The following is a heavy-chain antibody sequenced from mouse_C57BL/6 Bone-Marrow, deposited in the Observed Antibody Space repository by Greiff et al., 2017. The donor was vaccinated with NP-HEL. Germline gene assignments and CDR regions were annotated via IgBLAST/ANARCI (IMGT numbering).Heavy chain of an antibody. CDR2: TYPRNGNT. CDR1: GYTFTSYG. Sequence: QVQLQQSGAELARPGASVKLSCKASGYTFTSYGISWVKQRTGQGLEWIGETYPRNGNTYYTEKFKGKATLTADKSSSTAYMELRSLTSDDSAVYFCAREGVLTGTDCYWGQGTTLTVSS. CDR3: AREGVLTGTDCY. D-gene: IGHD4-1*01. J-gene: IGHJ2*01. V-gene: IGHV1-81*01.